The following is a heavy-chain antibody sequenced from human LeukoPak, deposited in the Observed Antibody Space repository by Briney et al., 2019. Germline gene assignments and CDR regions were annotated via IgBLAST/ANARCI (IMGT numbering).Heavy chain of an antibody. V-gene: IGHV1-8*03. Sequence: VASVKVSCKASGYTFTSYYMHLVRQAPGQGIEWMGWMNPNSGSTGYAQKFQGRVTITRNTSISTAYMELSSLRSEDTAVYYCARGATFNCDFWSGYYIPNWFDPWGQGTLVTVSS. D-gene: IGHD3-3*01. CDR1: GYTFTSYY. CDR2: MNPNSGST. J-gene: IGHJ5*02. CDR3: ARGATFNCDFWSGYYIPNWFDP.